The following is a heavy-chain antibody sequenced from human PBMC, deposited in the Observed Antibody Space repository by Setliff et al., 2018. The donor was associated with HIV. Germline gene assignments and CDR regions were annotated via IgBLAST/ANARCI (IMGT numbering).Heavy chain of an antibody. CDR1: GFTFSSSW. J-gene: IGHJ4*02. D-gene: IGHD6-13*01. Sequence: GSLRLSCGASGFTFSSSWMSWIRQPPGKGLEWIGEIIHSGSTNYNPSLKSRVTVSADTSKNQFSLKVSSVTAADTAVYYCARVARGGHSSRWYYFDYWGQGTLVTVSS. CDR2: IIHSGST. CDR3: ARVARGGHSSRWYYFDY. V-gene: IGHV4-34*12.